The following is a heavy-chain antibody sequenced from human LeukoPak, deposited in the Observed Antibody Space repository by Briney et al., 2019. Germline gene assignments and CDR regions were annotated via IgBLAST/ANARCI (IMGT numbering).Heavy chain of an antibody. CDR3: ARYPDTAMVFDY. CDR2: ISSSGSTI. V-gene: IGHV3-11*01. Sequence: GGSLRLSCAASGFTFSDYYMSWIRQAPEKGLEWVSYISSSGSTIYYADSVKGRFTISRDNAKNSLYLQMNSLRAEDTAVYYCARYPDTAMVFDYWGQGTLVTVSS. J-gene: IGHJ4*02. D-gene: IGHD5-18*01. CDR1: GFTFSDYY.